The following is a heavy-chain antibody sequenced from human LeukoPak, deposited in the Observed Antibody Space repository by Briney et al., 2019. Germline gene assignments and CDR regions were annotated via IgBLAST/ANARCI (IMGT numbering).Heavy chain of an antibody. CDR2: ISGSGGST. CDR1: GFTFSSYA. V-gene: IGHV3-23*01. D-gene: IGHD4-17*01. J-gene: IGHJ4*02. CDR3: ARAAVTTVTIFDY. Sequence: GGSLRLSRAASGFTFSSYAMSWVRQAPGKGLEWVSAISGSGGSTYYADSVKGRFTNSRENAKNSLYLQMNSLRAGDTAVYYCARAAVTTVTIFDYWGQGILVTVSS.